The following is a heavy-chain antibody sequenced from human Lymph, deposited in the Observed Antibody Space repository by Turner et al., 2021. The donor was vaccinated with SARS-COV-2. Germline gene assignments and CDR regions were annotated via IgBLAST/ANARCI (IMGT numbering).Heavy chain of an antibody. CDR2: IYSGGST. Sequence: EVQLVEAGGGLVQPGGSLRPSCAASGLTVSSNYLTWVRQAPGKWLEWVSVIYSGGSTYYADSVKGRFTISRNNYKNALYRKMNSLKAEDTAVYYCARDLDTAGGMDVWGQGTTVTVSS. CDR3: ARDLDTAGGMDV. V-gene: IGHV3-53*04. CDR1: GLTVSSNY. J-gene: IGHJ6*02. D-gene: IGHD5-18*01.